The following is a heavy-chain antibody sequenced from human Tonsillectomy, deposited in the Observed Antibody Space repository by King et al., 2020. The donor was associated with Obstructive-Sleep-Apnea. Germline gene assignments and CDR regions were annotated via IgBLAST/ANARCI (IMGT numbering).Heavy chain of an antibody. CDR1: GLSVRANY. CDR2: IYGRASV. D-gene: IGHD3-3*01. CDR3: ARGWWSDDFWSGYHGFDI. Sequence: VQLVESGGVLVQPGGSLRLSCAASGLSVRANYMTLFGQAPRKGLAWVLRIYGRASVFYADFVKCRFTISRHNSNNTVYLQINNLRTEDTAVYYCARGWWSDDFWSGYHGFDIWGQGTLVTVSS. J-gene: IGHJ3*02. V-gene: IGHV3-53*04.